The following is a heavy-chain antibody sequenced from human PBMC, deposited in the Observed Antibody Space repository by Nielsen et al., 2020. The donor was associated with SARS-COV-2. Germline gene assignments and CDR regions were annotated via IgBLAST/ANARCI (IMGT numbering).Heavy chain of an antibody. Sequence: SETLSLTCAVSGDSMGRYYWSWIRQPAGKGLEWIGRVYSSGSTNYNPSLRNRVTMSVDTSKNQFSLKLSSVTAADTALYYCARERVGGITIFGVVTRYGMDVWGQGTTVTVSS. CDR1: GDSMGRYY. CDR3: ARERVGGITIFGVVTRYGMDV. V-gene: IGHV4-4*07. D-gene: IGHD3-3*01. CDR2: VYSSGST. J-gene: IGHJ6*02.